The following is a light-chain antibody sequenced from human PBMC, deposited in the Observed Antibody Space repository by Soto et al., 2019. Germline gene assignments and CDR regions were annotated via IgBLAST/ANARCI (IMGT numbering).Light chain of an antibody. CDR1: HSASTF. CDR2: DAS. Sequence: DSQMTQSPSTLAASVGDRVTMTWLASHSASTFLAWYQQTPRQAPTLLIYDASTSQSGAPSRFSGSGSGTEFTLTISRLQPEDFATYYCQQFNSYPITFGQGTRLEIK. J-gene: IGKJ5*01. V-gene: IGKV1-5*01. CDR3: QQFNSYPIT.